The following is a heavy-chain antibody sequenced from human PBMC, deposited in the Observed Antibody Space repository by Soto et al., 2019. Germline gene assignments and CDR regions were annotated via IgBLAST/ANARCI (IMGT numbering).Heavy chain of an antibody. V-gene: IGHV4-59*01. CDR3: ARVRGTAGKRYFDY. J-gene: IGHJ4*02. Sequence: SETLSLTCTVSGGSMIAYYWNWMRQPRGKGLQWIGYTYYSGSTTYNPSLKSRVTISVDSSKNQFSLKLDSVTPADTAVYYCARVRGTAGKRYFDYWGPGTLVTVSS. CDR1: GGSMIAYY. CDR2: TYYSGST. D-gene: IGHD6-13*01.